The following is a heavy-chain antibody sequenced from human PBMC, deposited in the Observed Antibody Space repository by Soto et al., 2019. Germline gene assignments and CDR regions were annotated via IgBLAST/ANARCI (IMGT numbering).Heavy chain of an antibody. V-gene: IGHV1-2*02. Sequence: QEQLVQSGAEVKKPGASVKVSCKAYGYTFSGFYMHWVRKAPGQGYEWMGWINPNSGGTKYAQRFQGRVTMTSDTSISTAYMELDSLRSDDTAVYYCAGAGIVVLASAVSAFYYGMDVWGQGTTVTVSS. J-gene: IGHJ6*02. CDR1: GYTFSGFY. CDR3: AGAGIVVLASAVSAFYYGMDV. CDR2: INPNSGGT. D-gene: IGHD2-2*01.